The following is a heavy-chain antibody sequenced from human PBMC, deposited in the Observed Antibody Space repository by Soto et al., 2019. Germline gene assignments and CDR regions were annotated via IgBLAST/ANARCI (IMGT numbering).Heavy chain of an antibody. CDR3: ATRSPAVDY. CDR1: GYTFTSYG. CDR2: ITTDKGKT. J-gene: IGHJ4*02. V-gene: IGHV1-18*01. Sequence: GASVKVSCKTSGYTFTSYGISWVRQAPGQGLEWMGWITTDKGKTTYAQKFQGRVTMTTDTSTSTAYMEMRSLRSDDTAVYYCATRSPAVDYWGQGTLVTVS.